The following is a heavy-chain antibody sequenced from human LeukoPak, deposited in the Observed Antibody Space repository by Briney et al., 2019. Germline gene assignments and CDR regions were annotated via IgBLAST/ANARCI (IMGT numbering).Heavy chain of an antibody. CDR1: GGSMINYY. D-gene: IGHD5-18*01. J-gene: IGHJ4*02. Sequence: SETLSLTCTMSGGSMINYYWGWIRQTPGKGLESLRYIFYSGVTDYNPSLKSRLTISIDTSKSQFSLNLNSVTAADTAVYYCARLGSQLWRYFDCWGQGTLVTVSS. CDR3: ARLGSQLWRYFDC. V-gene: IGHV4-59*01. CDR2: IFYSGVT.